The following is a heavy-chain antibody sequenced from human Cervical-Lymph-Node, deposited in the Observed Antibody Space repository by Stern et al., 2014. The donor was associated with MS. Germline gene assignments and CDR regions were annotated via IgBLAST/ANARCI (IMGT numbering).Heavy chain of an antibody. V-gene: IGHV1-69*01. CDR1: GGTFSSYA. Sequence: VQLVASGAEVQKPGSSVKVSCKASGGTFSSYAISWVRKVPGQGLEWMGGLIPIFGTANYAQKFQGRVTITADESTSTAYMELSSLRSEDTAVYYCARVGRAYYYYYGMDVWGQGTTVTVSS. CDR3: ARVGRAYYYYYGMDV. CDR2: LIPIFGTA. J-gene: IGHJ6*02.